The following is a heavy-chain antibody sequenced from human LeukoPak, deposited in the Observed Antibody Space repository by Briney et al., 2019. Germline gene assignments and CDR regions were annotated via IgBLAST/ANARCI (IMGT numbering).Heavy chain of an antibody. CDR3: ARATTRIYCSGGSCYSRYGMDV. CDR1: GGTLSSYA. CDR2: IIPIFGTA. V-gene: IGHV1-69*13. Sequence: SVKVSCKASGGTLSSYAISWVRQAPGQGLEWMGGIIPIFGTANYAQKFQGRVTITADESTSTAYMELSSLRSEDTAVYYCARATTRIYCSGGSCYSRYGMDVWGQGTTVTVSS. D-gene: IGHD2-15*01. J-gene: IGHJ6*02.